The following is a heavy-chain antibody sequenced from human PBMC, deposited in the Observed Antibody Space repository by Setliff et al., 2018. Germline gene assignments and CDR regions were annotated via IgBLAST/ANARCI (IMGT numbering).Heavy chain of an antibody. J-gene: IGHJ4*02. Sequence: ASVKVSCKASGYTFTSHYMHWVRQAPGLGLEWMGTINPSGGSTSYAQKFQGRVTMTRDTSTSTVSMELSSLRSEDTAVYYCAVDGSRTYYFDYWGRGTLVTVSS. CDR1: GYTFTSHY. CDR3: AVDGSRTYYFDY. CDR2: INPSGGST. V-gene: IGHV1-46*01. D-gene: IGHD3-10*01.